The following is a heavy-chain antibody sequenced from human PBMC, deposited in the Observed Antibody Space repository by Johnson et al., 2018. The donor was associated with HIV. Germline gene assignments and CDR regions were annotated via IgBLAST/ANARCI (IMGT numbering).Heavy chain of an antibody. J-gene: IGHJ3*02. D-gene: IGHD3-22*01. CDR1: GFRFSNYA. CDR3: ARSITMIVFTFDI. CDR2: ISDDGSNI. Sequence: QMQLVESGGGVVQPGRSLRLSCAASGFRFSNYALHWVRQTPGKGLEWVALISDDGSNIYYADSVKGRFTISRDNSKNTLYLQMNSLRAEDTAVYYCARSITMIVFTFDIWGQGTMVTVSS. V-gene: IGHV3-30*14.